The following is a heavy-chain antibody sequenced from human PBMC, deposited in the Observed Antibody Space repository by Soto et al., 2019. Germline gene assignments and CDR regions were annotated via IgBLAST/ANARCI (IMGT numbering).Heavy chain of an antibody. D-gene: IGHD3-3*02. V-gene: IGHV4-34*01. J-gene: IGHJ6*02. Sequence: PSETLSLTCAVYGGSSSGYYWSWIRQPPGKGLEWIGEINHSGSTNYNPSLKSRVTISVDTSKNQFSLKLSSVTAAGTAVYYCAHFWSGPASYYYYGMDVWGQGTTVTVSS. CDR3: AHFWSGPASYYYYGMDV. CDR2: INHSGST. CDR1: GGSSSGYY.